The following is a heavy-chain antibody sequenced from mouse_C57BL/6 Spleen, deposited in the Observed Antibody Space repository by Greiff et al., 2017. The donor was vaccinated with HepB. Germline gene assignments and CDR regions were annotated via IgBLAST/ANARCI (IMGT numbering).Heavy chain of an antibody. CDR2: ISSGGSYT. D-gene: IGHD2-4*01. CDR1: GFTFSSYG. CDR3: ARQGYDYAWFAY. V-gene: IGHV5-6*01. Sequence: EVMLVESGGDLVKPGGSLKLSCAASGFTFSSYGMSWVRQTPDKRLEWVATISSGGSYTYYPDSGKGRVTISRDNAKNTLYLQVSRLKSEDTAMYYCARQGYDYAWFAYWGQGTLVTVSA. J-gene: IGHJ3*01.